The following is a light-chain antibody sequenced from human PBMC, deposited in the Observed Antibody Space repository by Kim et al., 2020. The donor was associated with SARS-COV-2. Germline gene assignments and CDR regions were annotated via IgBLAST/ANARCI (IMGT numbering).Light chain of an antibody. Sequence: SLSPGERATLSCRASQSVSSYLAWYQQKPGQAPRLLIYDASKATGIPARFSGSGSGTDFTLTISSLEPEDFAVYYCQQRSNWPLTFGGGTKVDIK. CDR1: QSVSSY. J-gene: IGKJ4*01. CDR2: DAS. CDR3: QQRSNWPLT. V-gene: IGKV3-11*01.